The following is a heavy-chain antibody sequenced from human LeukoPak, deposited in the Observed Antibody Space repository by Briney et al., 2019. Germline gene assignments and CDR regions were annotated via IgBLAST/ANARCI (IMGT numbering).Heavy chain of an antibody. D-gene: IGHD3-22*01. CDR3: ARARQLGGRQYYYDTTDAFDI. CDR1: AFTFSSYW. Sequence: QTGVSLRLSGAASAFTFSSYWMHWVRQAPGKGLVWGSRINNGGSSTSYADSGKGRFTISRDNAKNTLYLQMNSLRAEDTAVYYCARARQLGGRQYYYDTTDAFDIWGQGTMVTVSS. CDR2: INNGGSST. V-gene: IGHV3-74*01. J-gene: IGHJ3*02.